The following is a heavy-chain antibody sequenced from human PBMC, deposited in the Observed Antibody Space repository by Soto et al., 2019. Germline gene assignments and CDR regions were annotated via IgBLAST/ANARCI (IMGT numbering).Heavy chain of an antibody. Sequence: PGGSLRLSCAASGFTFSSYWMNWVRQAPGKGLEWVASIKPDGSEKYYVDSVKGRFTISRDNAQRSLYLQMNSLRAEDAALFYWARGVFFGGAYHSYVFDVWGKGTVVTVSS. CDR2: IKPDGSEK. D-gene: IGHD3-16*01. J-gene: IGHJ3*01. CDR3: ARGVFFGGAYHSYVFDV. V-gene: IGHV3-7*01. CDR1: GFTFSSYW.